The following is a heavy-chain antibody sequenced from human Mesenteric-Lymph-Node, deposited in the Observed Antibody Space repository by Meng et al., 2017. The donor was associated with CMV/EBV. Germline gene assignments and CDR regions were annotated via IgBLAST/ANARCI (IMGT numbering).Heavy chain of an antibody. V-gene: IGHV3-30-3*01. CDR2: ISYDGNNK. Sequence: GGSLRLSCAASGVTFNTYAMLWVRQAPGKGLEWVALISYDGNNKYYADSVKGRFTISRDNSKNTLYLQMNSLRAEDTAVYYCARGRCSSTSCYLDYYYYGMDVWGQGTTVTVSS. CDR3: ARGRCSSTSCYLDYYYYGMDV. CDR1: GVTFNTYA. J-gene: IGHJ6*02. D-gene: IGHD2-2*01.